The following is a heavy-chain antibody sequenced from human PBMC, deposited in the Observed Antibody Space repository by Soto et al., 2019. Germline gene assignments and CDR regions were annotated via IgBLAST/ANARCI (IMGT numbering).Heavy chain of an antibody. J-gene: IGHJ6*02. D-gene: IGHD2-2*01. Sequence: GASVTVSCKASGGTFSSYAIGCVRQSTGQGLEWMGGIIPIFGTANYAQKFQGRVTITADESTSTAYMELSSLRSEDTAVYYCARHVPAAGYYYGMDVWGQGTTVTVSS. CDR3: ARHVPAAGYYYGMDV. CDR2: IIPIFGTA. V-gene: IGHV1-69*13. CDR1: GGTFSSYA.